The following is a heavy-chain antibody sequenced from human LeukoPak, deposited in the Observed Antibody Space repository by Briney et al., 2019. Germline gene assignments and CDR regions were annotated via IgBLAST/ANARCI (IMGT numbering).Heavy chain of an antibody. Sequence: GGSLRLSCAASGFTFSSYEMNWVRQAPGKGLEWVSYISSSGSTIYYADPVKGRLTISRDNAKDSLYLQMNSLRAEDTAVYYCARAQGSSWQYYFDYWGQGTLVTVSS. V-gene: IGHV3-48*03. D-gene: IGHD6-13*01. J-gene: IGHJ4*02. CDR1: GFTFSSYE. CDR3: ARAQGSSWQYYFDY. CDR2: ISSSGSTI.